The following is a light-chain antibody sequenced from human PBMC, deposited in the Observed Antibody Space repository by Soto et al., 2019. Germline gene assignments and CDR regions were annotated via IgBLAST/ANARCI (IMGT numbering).Light chain of an antibody. CDR1: QSVSSSY. Sequence: EIVLTQSRGTLSLSPGERATLSCRASQSVSSSYLAWYQQKPGQAPRLLIYGASSRATGIPDRFSGSGSGTDFTLTIIRLEPEDFAVYYCQQYGISPRTFGQGTKVDIK. V-gene: IGKV3-20*01. J-gene: IGKJ1*01. CDR2: GAS. CDR3: QQYGISPRT.